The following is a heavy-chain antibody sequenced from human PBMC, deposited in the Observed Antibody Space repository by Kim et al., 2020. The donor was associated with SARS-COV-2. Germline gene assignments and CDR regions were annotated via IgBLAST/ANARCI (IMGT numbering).Heavy chain of an antibody. J-gene: IGHJ6*02. V-gene: IGHV3-7*01. Sequence: DGSEKYYVDAVKGRLTISRDNAKNSLYLKMNSLRADETAVYYCASGPMDVWGQGTTVTVSS. CDR3: ASGPMDV. CDR2: DGSEK.